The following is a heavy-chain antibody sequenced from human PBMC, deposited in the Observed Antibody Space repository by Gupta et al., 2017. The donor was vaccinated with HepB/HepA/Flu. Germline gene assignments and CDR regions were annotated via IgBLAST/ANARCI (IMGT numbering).Heavy chain of an antibody. J-gene: IGHJ4*02. D-gene: IGHD2-8*01. CDR1: GFTFDAYG. Sequence: EVQLVESGGRVVRPGGSLRLSCAASGFTFDAYGMSWVRQVPGKGLEWVSDINWNGVSAIYADSVRGRFTISRDNAKNSLFLQMSNVRAEDTALYYCARETANNGYYIDYWGQGTLVTVSS. CDR2: INWNGVSA. V-gene: IGHV3-20*04. CDR3: ARETANNGYYIDY.